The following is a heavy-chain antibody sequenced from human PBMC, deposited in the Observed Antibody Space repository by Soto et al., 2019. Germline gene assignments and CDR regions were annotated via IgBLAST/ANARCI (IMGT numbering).Heavy chain of an antibody. CDR1: GFTFSIYA. V-gene: IGHV3-30-3*01. CDR2: ISHDGNNR. Sequence: QVQVVESGGGVVQPGRSLRLSCAASGFTFSIYAMHWVRQAPGKGLEWLASISHDGNNRYYAGSVRGRFTISCDKSTNTLYLQMNSLRRDDTAVYSCVLSGTATVAFYFWGQETMVTVSS. D-gene: IGHD1-1*01. J-gene: IGHJ3*01. CDR3: VLSGTATVAFYF.